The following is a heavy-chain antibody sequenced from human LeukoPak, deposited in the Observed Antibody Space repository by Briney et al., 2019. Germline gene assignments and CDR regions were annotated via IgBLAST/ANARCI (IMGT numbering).Heavy chain of an antibody. V-gene: IGHV4-34*01. D-gene: IGHD2-15*01. CDR2: INHSGSP. Sequence: PSETLSLTCVFYGGSFRGYYWSWIRQPPGKGLEWIGEINHSGSPNYNPSLKSRVTISLDTSKNQFSLKLSSVTAADTAVYYCARDRYCSGGSCDAFDIWGQGTMVTVSS. CDR3: ARDRYCSGGSCDAFDI. CDR1: GGSFRGYY. J-gene: IGHJ3*02.